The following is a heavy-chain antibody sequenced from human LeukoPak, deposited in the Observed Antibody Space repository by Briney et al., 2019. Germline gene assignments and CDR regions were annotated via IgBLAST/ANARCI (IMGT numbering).Heavy chain of an antibody. CDR1: GFTFNKYG. Sequence: PGGSLRLSCAASGFTFNKYGMHWVRQAPGKGLEWVAFIRYDESNKYYADSVKGRFTISRDNPKNTLYLQMNSLRVEDTAVYYCVKDGGNSHFDYWGQGTLVTVSS. J-gene: IGHJ4*02. V-gene: IGHV3-30*02. CDR2: IRYDESNK. D-gene: IGHD4-23*01. CDR3: VKDGGNSHFDY.